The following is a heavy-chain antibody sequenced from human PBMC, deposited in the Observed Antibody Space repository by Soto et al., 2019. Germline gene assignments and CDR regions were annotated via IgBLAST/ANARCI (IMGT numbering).Heavy chain of an antibody. V-gene: IGHV4-59*08. Sequence: PSETLSLTCTVSGGSTSSYYWSWIRQPPGKGLEWIGCIYYSGSTNYNPSLKSRVTISVDTSKNQFSLKLSSVTAADTAVYYCARHAFYYYFWSPRDKAYYYYYTDVWGKGTTVTVSS. D-gene: IGHD3-3*01. CDR3: ARHAFYYYFWSPRDKAYYYYYTDV. J-gene: IGHJ6*03. CDR2: IYYSGST. CDR1: GGSTSSYY.